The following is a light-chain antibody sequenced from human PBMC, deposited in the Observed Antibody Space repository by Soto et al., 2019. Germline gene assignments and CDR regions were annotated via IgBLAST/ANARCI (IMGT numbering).Light chain of an antibody. J-gene: IGKJ2*01. Sequence: EIVLTQSPATLSLSPGERATLSCRASQSVSSYLAWYQQKPGQAPRLLIYGASNRATGIPARFSGSGSGTDFTLTISSLEPEDSAVYYCQHYDSSPPYTFGQGTKLEIK. CDR1: QSVSSY. CDR2: GAS. CDR3: QHYDSSPPYT. V-gene: IGKV3-11*01.